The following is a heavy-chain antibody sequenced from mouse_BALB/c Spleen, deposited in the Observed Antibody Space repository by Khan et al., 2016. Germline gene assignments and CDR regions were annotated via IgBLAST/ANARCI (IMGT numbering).Heavy chain of an antibody. J-gene: IGHJ3*01. D-gene: IGHD1-1*01. CDR2: INTNTGKP. CDR1: GYTFTNYG. V-gene: IGHV9-3*02. CDR3: AEDYYGSNWFAY. Sequence: QIQLVQSGPELKKPGETVKISCKASGYTFTNYGMNWVKQAPGKGLKWMGWINTNTGKPTYAEEFKGRFAFTLETSASTAYLQINHLNNEDTATNFCAEDYYGSNWFAYWGQGTLVTVSA.